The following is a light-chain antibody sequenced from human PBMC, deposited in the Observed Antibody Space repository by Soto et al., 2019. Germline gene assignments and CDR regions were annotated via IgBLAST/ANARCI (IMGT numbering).Light chain of an antibody. Sequence: DIVMTQSPLSLPVTPGEPASISCRSSQSLLHSNGYNYLDWYLQKPGQSPQLLIYVVSNRASGVPDRFSGSGLGTDFTLKISRVEAEDVGVYYCMQALQTPYTFGQGTKLEIK. V-gene: IGKV2-28*01. CDR3: MQALQTPYT. CDR2: VVS. CDR1: QSLLHSNGYNY. J-gene: IGKJ2*01.